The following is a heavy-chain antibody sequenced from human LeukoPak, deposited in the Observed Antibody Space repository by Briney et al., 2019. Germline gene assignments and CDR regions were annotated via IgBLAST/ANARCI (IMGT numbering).Heavy chain of an antibody. V-gene: IGHV3-23*01. J-gene: IGHJ4*02. CDR1: GFTFSSYA. CDR2: ISGSGSST. CDR3: ATLMSYDSSGYYSF. Sequence: HPGGSLRLSCAASGFTFSSYAMSWVRQAPGKGLQWVSTISGSGSSTYYADSVKGRFTISRDNSKNTLYLQMNSLRAEDTAVYYCATLMSYDSSGYYSFWGQGTLVTVSS. D-gene: IGHD3-22*01.